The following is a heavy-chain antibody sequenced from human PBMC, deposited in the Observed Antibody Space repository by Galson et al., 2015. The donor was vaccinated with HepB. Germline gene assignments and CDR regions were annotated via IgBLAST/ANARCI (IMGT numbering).Heavy chain of an antibody. CDR1: GFTFSNAW. CDR2: IKSKTDGGTT. D-gene: IGHD3-9*01. Sequence: SLRLSCAASGFTFSNAWMNWVRQAPGKGLEWVGRIKSKTDGGTTDYAAPVKGRFTISRDDSKNTLYLQMNSLKTEDTAVYYCTTDPLYYDILTGYYLPFDYWGQGTLVTVSS. CDR3: TTDPLYYDILTGYYLPFDY. V-gene: IGHV3-15*07. J-gene: IGHJ4*02.